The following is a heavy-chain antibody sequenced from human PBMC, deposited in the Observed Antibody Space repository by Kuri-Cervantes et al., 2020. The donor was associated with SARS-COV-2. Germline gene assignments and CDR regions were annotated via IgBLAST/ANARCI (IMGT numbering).Heavy chain of an antibody. Sequence: GSLRLSCTVSGYTVTSGGYYWGWFRQPPGKGLEWIGYVYYSGSTNYYSSLKSEATISVDTSNNQFSLKVTSVTAADTAVCYCARGITHFYDGSFYPHFGACYSWCQEALVTVSS. J-gene: IGHJ4*02. CDR3: ARGITHFYDGSFYPHFGACYS. CDR2: VYYSGST. V-gene: IGHV4-61*08. CDR1: GYTVTSGGYY. D-gene: IGHD3-22*01.